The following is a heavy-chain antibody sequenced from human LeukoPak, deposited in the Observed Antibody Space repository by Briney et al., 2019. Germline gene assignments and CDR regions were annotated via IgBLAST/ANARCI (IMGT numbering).Heavy chain of an antibody. CDR1: GGSIRSGNYY. CDR2: ITTSGST. V-gene: IGHV4-61*02. J-gene: IGHJ4*02. CDR3: ASHQYGAGTNYHDY. Sequence: SQTLSLTCTVSGGSIRSGNYYWSWIRQPAGKGLEWIGRITTSGSTNYDPSLKSRVIISIDTSKNQFSLRLSSATAADTAVYYCASHQYGAGTNYHDYWGQGTLVTVAS. D-gene: IGHD3-10*01.